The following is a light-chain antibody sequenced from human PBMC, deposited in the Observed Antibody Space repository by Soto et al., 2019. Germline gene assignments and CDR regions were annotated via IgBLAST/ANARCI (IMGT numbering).Light chain of an antibody. Sequence: QSVLTQPASVSGSPGQSITISCTGTNSDVGSYDLVSWYQQDPGKAPKLMIFEVNKRPSGVSNRFSGSKSGNTASLTISGLQAEDESDYYCCSYAGGSTYVLFGGGTKLTVL. CDR2: EVN. J-gene: IGLJ3*02. CDR3: CSYAGGSTYVL. V-gene: IGLV2-23*02. CDR1: NSDVGSYDL.